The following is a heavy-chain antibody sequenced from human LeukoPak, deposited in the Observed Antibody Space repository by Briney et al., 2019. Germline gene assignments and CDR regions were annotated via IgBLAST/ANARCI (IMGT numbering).Heavy chain of an antibody. V-gene: IGHV4-34*01. CDR3: ARSLYSSGWTPYFDY. CDR1: GGSFSGYY. CDR2: INHSGST. J-gene: IGHJ4*02. Sequence: SETLSLTCAVYGGSFSGYYWSWIRQPPGKGLEWIGEINHSGSTNYNPSLKSRVTISVDKSKNQFSLKLSSVTAADTAVYYCARSLYSSGWTPYFDYWGQGTLVTVSS. D-gene: IGHD6-19*01.